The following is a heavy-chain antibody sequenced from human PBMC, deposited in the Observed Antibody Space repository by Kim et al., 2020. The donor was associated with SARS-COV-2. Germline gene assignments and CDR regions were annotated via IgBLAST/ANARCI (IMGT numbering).Heavy chain of an antibody. J-gene: IGHJ5*02. CDR3: ARGGGCGHFSGFDP. D-gene: IGHD1-26*01. Sequence: VDSVKVRVTSSRGNAKNSLCLQMNSLRTEDTAVYYCARGGGCGHFSGFDPWGQGTLVPVSS. V-gene: IGHV3-7*01.